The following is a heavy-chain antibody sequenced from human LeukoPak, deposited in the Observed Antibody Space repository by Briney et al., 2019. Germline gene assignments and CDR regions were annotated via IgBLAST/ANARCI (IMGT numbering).Heavy chain of an antibody. V-gene: IGHV3-23*01. CDR2: ISGSGGST. J-gene: IGHJ3*02. D-gene: IGHD3-22*01. CDR3: AEDGGGYYDSSGTDAFDI. Sequence: GGSLRLSCAASGFTFSSYAMSWVRQAPGKGLEWVSAISGSGGSTYYADSVKGRFTISRDNSKNTLYLQMNSLRAEDTAVYYCAEDGGGYYDSSGTDAFDIWGQGTMVTVSS. CDR1: GFTFSSYA.